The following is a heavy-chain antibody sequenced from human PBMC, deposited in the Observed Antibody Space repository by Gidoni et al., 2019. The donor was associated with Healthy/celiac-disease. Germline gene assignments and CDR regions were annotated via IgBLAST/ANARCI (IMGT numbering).Heavy chain of an antibody. Sequence: EVQLVESGGGLVQPGGSLRRSCAASGFTFSSYWMHLVRQAPGKGLVWVSRINSDGSSTSYADSVKGRFTISRDNAKNTLYLQMNSLRAEDTAVYYCARVWGWDNWFDPWGQGTLVTVSS. CDR2: INSDGSST. CDR1: GFTFSSYW. CDR3: ARVWGWDNWFDP. J-gene: IGHJ5*02. V-gene: IGHV3-74*01. D-gene: IGHD7-27*01.